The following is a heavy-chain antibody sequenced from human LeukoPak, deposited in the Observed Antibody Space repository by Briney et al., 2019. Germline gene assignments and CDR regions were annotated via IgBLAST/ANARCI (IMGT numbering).Heavy chain of an antibody. Sequence: PGGSLRLSCAASGFTLSNYAVHWVRQAPGKGLEWVAVISNDGNDKDYAESVKGRFTISRDNSRDTLYLQMNSLRPEDTAVYYCARDQYFDRSGSDAFDIWGQGTMVTVSS. D-gene: IGHD3-22*01. V-gene: IGHV3-30*14. CDR1: GFTLSNYA. J-gene: IGHJ3*02. CDR3: ARDQYFDRSGSDAFDI. CDR2: ISNDGNDK.